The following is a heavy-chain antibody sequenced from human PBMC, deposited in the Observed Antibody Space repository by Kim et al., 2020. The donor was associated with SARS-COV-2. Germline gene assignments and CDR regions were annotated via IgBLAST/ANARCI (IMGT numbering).Heavy chain of an antibody. J-gene: IGHJ6*02. D-gene: IGHD3-10*01. Sequence: SVKVSCKASGGTFSSYAISWVRQAPGQGLEWMGGIIPIFGTANYAQKFQGRVTITADESTSTAYMELSSLRSEDTAVYYCARKVVDYYGSGSYPIRISYYYYYGMDVWGQGTTVTVSS. CDR3: ARKVVDYYGSGSYPIRISYYYYYGMDV. CDR2: IIPIFGTA. V-gene: IGHV1-69*13. CDR1: GGTFSSYA.